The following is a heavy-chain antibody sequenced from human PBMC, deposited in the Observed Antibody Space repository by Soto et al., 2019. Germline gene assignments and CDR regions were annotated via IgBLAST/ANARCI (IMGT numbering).Heavy chain of an antibody. CDR2: IHYSGGT. J-gene: IGHJ4*02. D-gene: IGHD2-8*02. CDR3: ARDKITGLFDY. Sequence: PSETLSLTCIASGGSMSSHYWTWIRQAPGKGLEWIGYIHYSGGTNYNPSLKSRVTISVDTSKNQFSLKLTFVTAADTAVYYCARDKITGLFDYWGQGTLVTVSS. V-gene: IGHV4-59*11. CDR1: GGSMSSHY.